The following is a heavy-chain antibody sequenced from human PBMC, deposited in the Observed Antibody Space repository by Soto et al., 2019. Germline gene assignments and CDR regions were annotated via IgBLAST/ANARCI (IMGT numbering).Heavy chain of an antibody. J-gene: IGHJ3*02. V-gene: IGHV4-34*01. Sequence: QVQLQQWGAGLLKPSETLSLTCAVYGGSFSGYYWSWIRQPPGKGLGWIGEINHSGSTNYNPSLKGRVTLSVDASKNQFSLKLSSVTAADTAVYYCAWGSYASVSAFDIWGQGTMVTVSS. CDR1: GGSFSGYY. CDR2: INHSGST. D-gene: IGHD3-16*01. CDR3: AWGSYASVSAFDI.